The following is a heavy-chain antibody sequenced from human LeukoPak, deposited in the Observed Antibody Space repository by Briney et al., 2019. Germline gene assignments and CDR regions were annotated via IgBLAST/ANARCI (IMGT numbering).Heavy chain of an antibody. CDR3: ARDATLYDSSAYYYLW. CDR1: GGTFSRYA. D-gene: IGHD3-22*01. CDR2: IIPMFRTA. Sequence: SVKASCKASGGTFSRYAISWVRQAPGQGLEWMGGIIPMFRTANYAQKFQGRVTITADESTSTAYMELTSLRSEDTAVYYCARDATLYDSSAYYYLWWGQGTLVTVSS. V-gene: IGHV1-69*01. J-gene: IGHJ4*02.